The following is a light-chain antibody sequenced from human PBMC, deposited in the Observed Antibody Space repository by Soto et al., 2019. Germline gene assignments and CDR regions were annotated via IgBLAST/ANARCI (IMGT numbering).Light chain of an antibody. J-gene: IGLJ2*01. CDR3: CSYAGSRV. V-gene: IGLV2-23*01. Sequence: QSVLTQPASVSGSPGQSITISCTGTSSDVGGYNYVSWYQQHPGKAPKLMIYEGSKRPSGVSNRFSGSKSGNTASLTISGLQAEDEADYYCCSYAGSRVFGGGTKLTVL. CDR2: EGS. CDR1: SSDVGGYNY.